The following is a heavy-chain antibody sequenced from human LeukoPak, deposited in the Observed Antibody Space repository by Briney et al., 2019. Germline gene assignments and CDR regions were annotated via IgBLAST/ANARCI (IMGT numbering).Heavy chain of an antibody. D-gene: IGHD5-12*01. CDR2: ISNGGSI. Sequence: GGSLRLSCAASGFSISSYALHWVRQAPGKGLQYVSGISNGGSIDYANSVKGRFTISRDNSKNTLYLQMGSLRPEAMAVYYCAREFSSGYGFYYWGQGILVTVSS. CDR1: GFSISSYA. V-gene: IGHV3-64*01. CDR3: AREFSSGYGFYY. J-gene: IGHJ4*02.